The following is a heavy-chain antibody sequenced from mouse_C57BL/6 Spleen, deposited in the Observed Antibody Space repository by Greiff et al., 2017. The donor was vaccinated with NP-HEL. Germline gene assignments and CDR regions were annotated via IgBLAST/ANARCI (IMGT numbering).Heavy chain of an antibody. V-gene: IGHV1-62-2*01. CDR1: GYTFTEYT. J-gene: IGHJ4*01. Sequence: QVQLKQSGAELVKPGASVKLSCKASGYTFTEYTIHWVKQRSGQGLEWIGWFYPGSGSIKYNEKFKDKATLTADKSSSTVYMELSRLTSEDSAVYFCARHEEDYDGYYYAMDYWGQGTSVTVSS. CDR2: FYPGSGSI. CDR3: ARHEEDYDGYYYAMDY. D-gene: IGHD2-3*01.